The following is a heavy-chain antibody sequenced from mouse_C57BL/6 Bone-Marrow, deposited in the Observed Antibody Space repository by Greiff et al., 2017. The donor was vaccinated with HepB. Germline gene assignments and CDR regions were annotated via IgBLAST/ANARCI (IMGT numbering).Heavy chain of an antibody. Sequence: VQLQESGAELVRPGTSVKVSCKASGYAFTNYLIEWVKQRPGQGLEWIGVINPGSGGTNYNEKFKGKATLTADKSSSTAYMQLSSLTSEDSAVYFCARYGSRGFAYWGQGTLVTVSA. J-gene: IGHJ3*01. CDR3: ARYGSRGFAY. D-gene: IGHD1-1*01. V-gene: IGHV1-54*01. CDR2: INPGSGGT. CDR1: GYAFTNYL.